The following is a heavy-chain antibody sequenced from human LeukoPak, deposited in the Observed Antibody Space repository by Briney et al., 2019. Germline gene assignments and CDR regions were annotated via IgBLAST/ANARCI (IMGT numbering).Heavy chain of an antibody. V-gene: IGHV1-3*01. CDR2: ISAGNGNT. Sequence: GASVKVSCKASGYSFTDYGVHWVRQAPGQRLEWLGWISAGNGNTKYSQKFQGRVTITRDTSASTAYMELSSLRSEDTAVYYCARDSGGRQLVRRYFDYWGQGTLVTVSS. J-gene: IGHJ4*02. CDR3: ARDSGGRQLVRRYFDY. CDR1: GYSFTDYG. D-gene: IGHD6-13*01.